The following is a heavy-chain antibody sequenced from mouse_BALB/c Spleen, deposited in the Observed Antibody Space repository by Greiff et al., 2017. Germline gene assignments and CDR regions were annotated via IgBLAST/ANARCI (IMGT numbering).Heavy chain of an antibody. CDR3: ARAGDGNYVYFDY. CDR1: GYSITSDYA. D-gene: IGHD2-1*01. Sequence: EVQRVESGPGLVKPSQSLSLTCTVTGYSITSDYAWNWIRQFPGNKLEWMGYISYSGSTSYNPSLKSRISITRDTSKNQFFLQLNSVTTEDTATYYCARAGDGNYVYFDYWGQGTTLTVSS. J-gene: IGHJ2*01. V-gene: IGHV3-2*02. CDR2: ISYSGST.